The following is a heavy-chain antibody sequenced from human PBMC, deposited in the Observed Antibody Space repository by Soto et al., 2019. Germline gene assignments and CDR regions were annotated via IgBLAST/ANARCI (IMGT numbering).Heavy chain of an antibody. J-gene: IGHJ6*02. CDR1: GYTFSMSG. Sequence: QVQLVQSGAEVKKPGASVKVSCKSSGYTFSMSGISWVRQAPGQGLEWMGWISGYNGNTNYEQKLQDRVTMTTDTTTNTAYMELRSLRSDDTAVYYCAREGPRPYYYYAMDVWGPGTTVTVSS. CDR3: AREGPRPYYYYAMDV. V-gene: IGHV1-18*01. CDR2: ISGYNGNT.